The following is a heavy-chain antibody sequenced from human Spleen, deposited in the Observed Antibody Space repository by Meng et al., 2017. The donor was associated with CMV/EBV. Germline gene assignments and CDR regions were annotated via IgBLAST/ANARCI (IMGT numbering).Heavy chain of an antibody. CDR3: ATSGSYTFDY. J-gene: IGHJ4*02. CDR2: IYYSGST. V-gene: IGHV4-34*01. D-gene: IGHD2-15*01. Sequence: QVQLKQWGAGLLKPSETLSLTCAVYGGSFSGYYWSWIRQPPGKGLGWIGSIYYSGSTYYNPSLKSRVTISVDTSKNQFSLKLSSVTAADTAVYYCATSGSYTFDYWGQGTLVTVSS. CDR1: GGSFSGYY.